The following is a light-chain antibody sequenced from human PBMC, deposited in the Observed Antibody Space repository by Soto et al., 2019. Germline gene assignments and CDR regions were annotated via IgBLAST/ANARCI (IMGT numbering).Light chain of an antibody. Sequence: QSVLTQPPSVSGAPGQRVTISCTGSSSNIGAGYDVHWYQQLPGTAPKLLIYGNSNRPSGVPDRFSGFKSGTSASLAITGLQAEDEADYYCQSYDSSLSGSVLGTGTKVTVL. CDR1: SSNIGAGYD. CDR3: QSYDSSLSGSV. V-gene: IGLV1-40*01. J-gene: IGLJ1*01. CDR2: GNS.